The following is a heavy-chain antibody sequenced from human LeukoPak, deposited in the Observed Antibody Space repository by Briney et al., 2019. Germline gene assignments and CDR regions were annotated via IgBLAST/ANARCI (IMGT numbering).Heavy chain of an antibody. D-gene: IGHD4-23*01. CDR1: GFTFSDYY. V-gene: IGHV3-11*04. CDR3: AKWADGGNSDY. J-gene: IGHJ4*02. CDR2: ISSSGSTI. Sequence: GGSLRLSCAASGFTFSDYYMSWIRQAPGKGLEWVSYISSSGSTIYYADSVKGRFTISRDNSKNTLYLQMNSLRAEDTAVYYCAKWADGGNSDYWGQGTLVTVSS.